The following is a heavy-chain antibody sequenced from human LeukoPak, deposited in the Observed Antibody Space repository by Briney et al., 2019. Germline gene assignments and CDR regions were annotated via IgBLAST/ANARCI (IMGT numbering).Heavy chain of an antibody. CDR3: AREGYYDSSGYFH. V-gene: IGHV4-30-4*01. CDR1: GGPISSGDYY. D-gene: IGHD3-22*01. J-gene: IGHJ4*02. CDR2: IYYSGST. Sequence: SQTLSLTCTVSGGPISSGDYYWSWIRQPPGKGLEWIGYIYYSGSTYYNPSLKSRVTISVDTSKNQFSLKLSSVTAADTAVYYCAREGYYDSSGYFHWGQGTLVTVSS.